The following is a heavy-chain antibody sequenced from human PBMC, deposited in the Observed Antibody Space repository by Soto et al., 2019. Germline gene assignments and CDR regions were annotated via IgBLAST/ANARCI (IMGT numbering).Heavy chain of an antibody. CDR3: XXVRGYRXXXDAFDV. CDR2: ISYDGSNK. D-gene: IGHD3-16*02. Sequence: QVQLVESGGGVVQPGRSLRLSCVASGFSFSNYAXHXXXXXXXXXXXXVAVISYDGSNKYYADSVKGRFTISRDNSKXXXXXXXXNXXXXXXXXXXXXXVRGYRXXXDAFDVWGQGTMFTVSS. CDR1: GFSFSNYA. J-gene: IGHJ3*01. V-gene: IGHV3-30-3*01.